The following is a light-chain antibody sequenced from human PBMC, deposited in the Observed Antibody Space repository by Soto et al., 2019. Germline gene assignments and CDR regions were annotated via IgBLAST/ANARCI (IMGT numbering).Light chain of an antibody. CDR3: SSYTTYSTLAV. V-gene: IGLV2-14*01. J-gene: IGLJ1*01. Sequence: QSVLTQPASVSGSPGQSITISCSGTSSDVGAFNYVSWYQQHPGKAPKVMIYEVSYRPSGVSNRFSGSKSGNTASLTISGLQAEDEADYYCSSYTTYSTLAVCGTGTNVTV. CDR1: SSDVGAFNY. CDR2: EVS.